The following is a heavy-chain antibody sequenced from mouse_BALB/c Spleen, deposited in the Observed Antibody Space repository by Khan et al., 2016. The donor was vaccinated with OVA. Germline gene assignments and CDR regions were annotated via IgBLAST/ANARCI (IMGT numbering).Heavy chain of an antibody. CDR2: INSDGSTI. D-gene: IGHD2-3*01. J-gene: IGHJ1*01. Sequence: EVQLVETGGGLVQPGGSRGLSCEGSGFTFSGFWMSWVRQTPGKTLEWIGDINSDGSTINYAPSIKDRFTIFRDNDKSTLYLQMSNVRSEDTATYFCMRYDGYYWYFDVWGAVTTVTVAS. CDR3: MRYDGYYWYFDV. CDR1: GFTFSGFW. V-gene: IGHV11-2*02.